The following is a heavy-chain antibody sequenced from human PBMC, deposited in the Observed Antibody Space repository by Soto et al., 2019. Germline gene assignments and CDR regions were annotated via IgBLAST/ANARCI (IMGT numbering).Heavy chain of an antibody. CDR2: IYYSGST. D-gene: IGHD3-22*01. Sequence: SETLSLTCTVSGGSISSGGYYWSWIRQPPGKGLEWIGYIYYSGSTYYNPSLKSRVTISVDTSKNHFSLKLSSVTAADTAVYYCARGYYYDSSGYYPNWFDPWGQGTLVTVSS. CDR1: GGSISSGGYY. V-gene: IGHV4-31*03. CDR3: ARGYYYDSSGYYPNWFDP. J-gene: IGHJ5*02.